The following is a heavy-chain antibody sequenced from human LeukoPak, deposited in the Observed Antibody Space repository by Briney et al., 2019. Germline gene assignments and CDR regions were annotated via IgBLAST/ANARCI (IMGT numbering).Heavy chain of an antibody. CDR2: FDPEDGET. J-gene: IGHJ4*02. Sequence: ASVKVSCKVSGYTLTELSMHWVRQAPGKGLEWMGGFDPEDGETIYAQKFQGRVTMTEDTSTDTAYMELSSLRSEDTAVYYCVTSALRGYSYGYVYWGQGTLVTVSS. D-gene: IGHD5-18*01. CDR1: GYTLTELS. CDR3: VTSALRGYSYGYVY. V-gene: IGHV1-24*01.